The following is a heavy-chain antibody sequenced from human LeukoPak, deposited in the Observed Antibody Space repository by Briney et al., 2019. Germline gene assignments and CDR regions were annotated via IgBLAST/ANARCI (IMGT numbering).Heavy chain of an antibody. D-gene: IGHD2-2*01. CDR3: AREEDGSSTSMPPGYFDY. CDR2: INPSGGST. V-gene: IGHV1-46*01. J-gene: IGHJ4*02. Sequence: ASVKVSCKASGYTFTSYYMHWVRQAPGQGLEGMGIINPSGGSTSYAQKFQGRVTMTRDTSTSTVYMELSSLRSEDTAVYYCAREEDGSSTSMPPGYFDYWGQGTLVTVSS. CDR1: GYTFTSYY.